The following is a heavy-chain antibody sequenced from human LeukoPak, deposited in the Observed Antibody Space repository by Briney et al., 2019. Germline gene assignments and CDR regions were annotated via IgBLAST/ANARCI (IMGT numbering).Heavy chain of an antibody. CDR3: ARGRYSYGPMGGFDY. CDR1: GFTFSSYS. J-gene: IGHJ4*02. CDR2: ISSSSSYI. V-gene: IGHV3-21*01. D-gene: IGHD5-18*01. Sequence: PGGSLRLSCAASGFTFSSYSRKWVRQAPGKGLEWVSSISSSSSYIYYADSVKGRFTISRDNAKNSLYLQMNSLRAEDTAVYYCARGRYSYGPMGGFDYWGQGTLVTVSS.